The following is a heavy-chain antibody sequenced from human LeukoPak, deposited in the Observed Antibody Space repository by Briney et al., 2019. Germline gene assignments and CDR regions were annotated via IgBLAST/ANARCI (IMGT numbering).Heavy chain of an antibody. Sequence: PSGTLSLTCTVSGGSINTYFWTWIRQPPGKGLEWIGYINYSGSTNSNPSLKSRLAMSVDTSKNQFSVKLTSVTAADTAVYYCARQHSPGYFDYWGQGTLVTVSS. V-gene: IGHV4-59*08. D-gene: IGHD1-14*01. CDR3: ARQHSPGYFDY. J-gene: IGHJ4*02. CDR2: INYSGST. CDR1: GGSINTYF.